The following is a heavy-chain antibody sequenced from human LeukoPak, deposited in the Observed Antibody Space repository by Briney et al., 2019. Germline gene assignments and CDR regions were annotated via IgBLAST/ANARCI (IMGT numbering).Heavy chain of an antibody. CDR3: ARRRGGYGEGEFDY. CDR1: GFTVSSKS. Sequence: PGGSLRLSCAASGFTVSSKSMIWVRQAPGKGLECVPYIRSDGSTQYADSVRGRFTISRDDSRNTVYLQMNSLRVEDTAVYYCARRRGGYGEGEFDYWGQGTLVTVSS. CDR2: IRSDGST. V-gene: IGHV3-66*01. D-gene: IGHD4-17*01. J-gene: IGHJ4*02.